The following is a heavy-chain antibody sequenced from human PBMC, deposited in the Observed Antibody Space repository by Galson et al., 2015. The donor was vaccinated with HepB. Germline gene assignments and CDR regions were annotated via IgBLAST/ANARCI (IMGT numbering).Heavy chain of an antibody. CDR3: AKGLVRDGYNYQSFDY. CDR1: GFTFSSYA. J-gene: IGHJ4*02. D-gene: IGHD5-24*01. V-gene: IGHV3-30-3*01. Sequence: SLRLSCAASGFTFSSYAMHWVRQAPGKGLEWVAVISYDGSNKYYADSVKGRFTISRDNSKNTLYLQMNSLRAEDTAVYYCAKGLVRDGYNYQSFDYWGQGTLVTVSS. CDR2: ISYDGSNK.